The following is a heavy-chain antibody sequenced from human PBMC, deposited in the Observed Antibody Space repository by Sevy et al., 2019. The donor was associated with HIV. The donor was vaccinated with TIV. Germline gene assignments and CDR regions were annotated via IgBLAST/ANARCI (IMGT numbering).Heavy chain of an antibody. CDR1: GFTFSNYA. CDR3: ARGGYYYDNAAYYALDS. Sequence: GRSLRLSCAATGFTFSNYAMHWVRQTPGKGLEWVAIIWSDGRFENHGDSVKGRFTISRDNSKNTLNLQMNNVRVEDTAVYYCARGGYYYDNAAYYALDSWGQGTLVTVSS. V-gene: IGHV3-33*01. D-gene: IGHD3-22*01. J-gene: IGHJ4*02. CDR2: IWSDGRFE.